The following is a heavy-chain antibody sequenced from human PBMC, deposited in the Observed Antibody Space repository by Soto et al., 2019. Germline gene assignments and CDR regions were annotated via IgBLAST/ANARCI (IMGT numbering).Heavy chain of an antibody. CDR1: GGTFNKYA. Sequence: SVKVSCKASGGTFNKYAISWVRQAPGQGLEWMGGIIPIFGTANYAQKFQGRVTITADESTSTAYMELRSLRSEDTAVYYCARGVHYDSSGYYYLYWGQGTLVTVSS. CDR3: ARGVHYDSSGYYYLY. D-gene: IGHD3-22*01. J-gene: IGHJ4*02. V-gene: IGHV1-69*13. CDR2: IIPIFGTA.